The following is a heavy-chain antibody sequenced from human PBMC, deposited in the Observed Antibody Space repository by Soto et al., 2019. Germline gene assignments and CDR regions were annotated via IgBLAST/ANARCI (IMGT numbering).Heavy chain of an antibody. CDR1: GFTFSDYA. J-gene: IGHJ4*02. Sequence: VQLVESGGGVVQPGRSLRLSCAASGFTFSDYAMHWVRQAPGKGLEWVAVVSHDGRNTHYADSVKGRFTISRVSSKNTVFLEMTSLRAEDTAVYSCAKGGRQWLVTSDFNYWGQGALVTVSS. D-gene: IGHD6-19*01. CDR2: VSHDGRNT. CDR3: AKGGRQWLVTSDFNY. V-gene: IGHV3-30*18.